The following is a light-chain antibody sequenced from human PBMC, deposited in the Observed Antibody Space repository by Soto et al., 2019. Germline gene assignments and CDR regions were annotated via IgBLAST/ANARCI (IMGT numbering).Light chain of an antibody. J-gene: IGKJ1*01. CDR3: QKYNSAPRT. CDR1: QGIANY. CDR2: AAS. Sequence: DIQMTQSPSSLSASVGDRVTITCRASQGIANYLAWYQHKPGKVPNLLIYAASTLQSGVPSRFSRGGTGTDFTLTISSLQPEDVATYYCQKYNSAPRTFGQGTKVDIK. V-gene: IGKV1-27*01.